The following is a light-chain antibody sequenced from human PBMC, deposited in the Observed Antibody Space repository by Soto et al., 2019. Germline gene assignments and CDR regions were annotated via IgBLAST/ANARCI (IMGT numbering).Light chain of an antibody. CDR3: QQYDSAARN. CDR1: QSVLYSPNNKNY. CDR2: WAS. V-gene: IGKV4-1*01. Sequence: DIVMTQSPDSLAVSLGERATINCKSSQSVLYSPNNKNYLAWYQQKPGQPPKLLVYWASTRESVVPDRFSGRGSGTDVTLTISSLQAEDVAVYYCQQYDSAARNFGQGTKVEIK. J-gene: IGKJ1*01.